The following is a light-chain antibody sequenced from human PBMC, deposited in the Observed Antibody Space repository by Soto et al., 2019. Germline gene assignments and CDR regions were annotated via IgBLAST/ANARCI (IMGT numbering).Light chain of an antibody. V-gene: IGKV1-NL1*01. CDR2: DTS. Sequence: DVQLTQSPSFLSASEGDRVTITCRASQDIHVFLAWYQHKPGRAPRLILYDTSFRATGIPDRFSGSGSGTDFTLTISRLDPEDFAVYYCQHYASSPSLGQATKV. CDR3: QHYASSPS. CDR1: QDIHVF. J-gene: IGKJ1*01.